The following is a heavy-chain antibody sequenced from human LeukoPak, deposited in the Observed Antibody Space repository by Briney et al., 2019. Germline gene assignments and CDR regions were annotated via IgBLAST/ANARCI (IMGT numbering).Heavy chain of an antibody. J-gene: IGHJ3*02. V-gene: IGHV4-61*02. CDR2: ISATGST. Sequence: SQTLSLTCTVSGGSITSGSYSWSWIRQPAGKGLEWIGRISATGSTYFNPSLESRVTISVDTSKNQFSLKLSSVTAADTAVYYCARDPYYYDSSGYYGAFDIWGQGTMVTVSS. CDR3: ARDPYYYDSSGYYGAFDI. CDR1: GGSITSGSYS. D-gene: IGHD3-22*01.